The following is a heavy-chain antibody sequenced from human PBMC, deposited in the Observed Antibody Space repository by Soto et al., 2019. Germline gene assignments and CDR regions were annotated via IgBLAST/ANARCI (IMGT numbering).Heavy chain of an antibody. CDR2: VYYSGST. D-gene: IGHD7-27*01. CDR3: ARVRPGDSQEYYFDY. J-gene: IGHJ4*02. Sequence: SETLSLTCTVSGGSVSSGSYYWSWIRQPPGKGLEWIGYVYYSGSTNYNPSLKSRVTISVDTSKNQFSLKLSSVTAADTAVYYCARVRPGDSQEYYFDYWGQGTLVTVSS. V-gene: IGHV4-61*01. CDR1: GGSVSSGSYY.